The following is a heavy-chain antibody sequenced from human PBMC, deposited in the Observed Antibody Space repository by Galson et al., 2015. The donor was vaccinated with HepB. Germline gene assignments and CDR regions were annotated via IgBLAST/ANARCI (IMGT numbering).Heavy chain of an antibody. Sequence: SLRLSCAASGFTFNSYAMYWVRQAPGKGLEWVAVRSDKGDNKHYADSVKGRFTISKDNAKNTLFLQMNSLRVEDTGVYYCADYGVDGHSWGQGTLVSVSS. D-gene: IGHD4/OR15-4a*01. V-gene: IGHV3-30-3*01. CDR3: ADYGVDGHS. CDR2: RSDKGDNK. CDR1: GFTFNSYA. J-gene: IGHJ5*02.